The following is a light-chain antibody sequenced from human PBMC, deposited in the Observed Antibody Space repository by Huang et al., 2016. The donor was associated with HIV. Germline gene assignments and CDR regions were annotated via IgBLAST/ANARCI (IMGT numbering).Light chain of an antibody. J-gene: IGKJ1*01. V-gene: IGKV1-6*01. CDR2: SAS. Sequence: AIQMTQSPASLSASVGDRVTITCRASPDIGNDLGWYQQRLGKAPKLLVSSASHLQSGVPSRVTGSGSGTHFTLTISGLQPEDFATYYCLQDHVYPWTFGQGTKVEI. CDR3: LQDHVYPWT. CDR1: PDIGND.